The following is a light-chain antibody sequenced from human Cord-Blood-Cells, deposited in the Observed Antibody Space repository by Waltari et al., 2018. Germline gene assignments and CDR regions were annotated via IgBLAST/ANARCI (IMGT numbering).Light chain of an antibody. Sequence: QSALTQPASVSGSPGQSITISCTGTSSDVGGYNYVSWYEQHPGKAPKLMIYEVSNRPSGVPDRFSGSKSGTTAALTVSGLQAEDEADYYCSSYAGSNNLVFGGGTKLTVL. J-gene: IGLJ2*01. V-gene: IGLV2-8*01. CDR3: SSYAGSNNLV. CDR2: EVS. CDR1: SSDVGGYNY.